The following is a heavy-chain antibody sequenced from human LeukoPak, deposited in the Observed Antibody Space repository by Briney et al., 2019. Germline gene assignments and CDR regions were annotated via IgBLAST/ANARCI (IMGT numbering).Heavy chain of an antibody. CDR1: GGSISSCY. Sequence: SDTLSLTCAVSGGSISSCYWSWIRQPAGKGLEGIGRSYTSWSTNYNPSLTSRVTMSVDTSKNQLSLKLSSVTAADTAVYYCARDADSSSWYLTAHNWFDPWGQGTLVTVSS. CDR3: ARDADSSSWYLTAHNWFDP. V-gene: IGHV4-4*07. D-gene: IGHD6-13*01. CDR2: SYTSWST. J-gene: IGHJ5*02.